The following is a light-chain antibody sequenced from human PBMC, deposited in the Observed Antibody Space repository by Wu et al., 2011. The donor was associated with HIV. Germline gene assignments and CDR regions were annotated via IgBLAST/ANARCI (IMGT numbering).Light chain of an antibody. CDR2: DAS. CDR3: QQYGSSPYT. Sequence: EIVLTQSPAALSLSPGERATLSCWATQSVSSYLAWYQHKPGQPPRLLIFDASNRATGIPDRFSGSGSGTDFTLTISRLEPEDFAVYYCQQYGSSPYTFGQGTKLEIK. CDR1: QSVSSY. V-gene: IGKV3-20*01. J-gene: IGKJ2*01.